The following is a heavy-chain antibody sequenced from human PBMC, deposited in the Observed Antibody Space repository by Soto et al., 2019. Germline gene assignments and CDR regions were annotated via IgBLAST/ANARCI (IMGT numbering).Heavy chain of an antibody. V-gene: IGHV1-58*01. CDR2: IVVGSGNT. J-gene: IGHJ3*02. CDR3: AAVASDYYDSSGYPDAFDI. D-gene: IGHD3-22*01. CDR1: GFTFTSSA. Sequence: AVKVSCKASGFTFTSSAVLWVRQARGQRLDWVGWIVVGSGNTNYAQKFQERVTITRDMSTSTAYMELSSLSSEDTAVYYCAAVASDYYDSSGYPDAFDIWGQGTMVTVSS.